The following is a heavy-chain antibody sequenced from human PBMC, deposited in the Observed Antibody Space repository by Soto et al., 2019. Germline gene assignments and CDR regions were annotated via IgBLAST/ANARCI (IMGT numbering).Heavy chain of an antibody. D-gene: IGHD3-22*01. Sequence: GASVKVSCKASGGTSSSYTISWERQAPGQGLEWMGRIIPILGIANYAQKFQGRITITADKSTSTAYMELRSLRSEDTAVYYCARYYYDSSGSYPDIWGQGTMVTV. CDR1: GGTSSSYT. J-gene: IGHJ3*02. CDR2: IIPILGIA. V-gene: IGHV1-69*02. CDR3: ARYYYDSSGSYPDI.